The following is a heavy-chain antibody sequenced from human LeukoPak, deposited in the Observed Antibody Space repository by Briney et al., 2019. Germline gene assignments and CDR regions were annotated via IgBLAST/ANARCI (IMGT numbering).Heavy chain of an antibody. CDR1: GFTFSDHG. J-gene: IGHJ4*02. CDR3: ARDPYGSGDGYFDY. D-gene: IGHD3-10*01. CDR2: IWYNGSRK. V-gene: IGHV3-33*01. Sequence: GGSLRLSCAASGFTFSDHGMHWVRQAPGKGLEWVAIIWYNGSRKYYAESVKGRFTISRDNSKNTLYLRMSSLRAEDTAVYYCARDPYGSGDGYFDYWGQGTLVTVSS.